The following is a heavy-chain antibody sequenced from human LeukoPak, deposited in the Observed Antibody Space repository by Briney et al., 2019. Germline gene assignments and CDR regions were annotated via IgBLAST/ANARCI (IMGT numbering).Heavy chain of an antibody. CDR1: GGSVSSGSYY. V-gene: IGHV4-61*01. Sequence: SETLSLTCTVSGGSVSSGSYYWSWIRQPPGKGLEWIGYIYYSGSTNYNPFLKSRVTISVDTSKNQFSLKLSSVTAADTAVYYCARIRARSGSKDFDYWGQGTLVTVSS. CDR2: IYYSGST. CDR3: ARIRARSGSKDFDY. D-gene: IGHD3-10*01. J-gene: IGHJ4*02.